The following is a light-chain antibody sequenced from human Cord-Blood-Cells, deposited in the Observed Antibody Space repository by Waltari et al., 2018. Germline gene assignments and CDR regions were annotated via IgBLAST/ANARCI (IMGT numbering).Light chain of an antibody. V-gene: IGKV2-28*01. CDR2: LGS. CDR3: MQALQTPPYS. CDR1: PSLLHSNGYNY. Sequence: VMTQSPLPLPVTPGEPASISCRSSPSLLHSNGYNYLDWYLQKPGQSPQLLIYLGSNRASGVPDRFSGSGSGTDFTLKISRVEAEDVGVYYCMQALQTPPYSFGQGTKLEIK. J-gene: IGKJ2*03.